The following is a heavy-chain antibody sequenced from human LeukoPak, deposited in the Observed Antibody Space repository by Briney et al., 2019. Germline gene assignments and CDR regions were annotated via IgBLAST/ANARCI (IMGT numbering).Heavy chain of an antibody. J-gene: IGHJ5*02. CDR1: GFTFSSYA. V-gene: IGHV3-23*01. Sequence: GGSLRLSCAASGFTFSSYAMNGVRQAPGKGLEWVSGISGSGGSTYYADSVKGRFTISRDNSKNTLYLQMNSLRAEDTAVFHCAKDRGYDILTDNWFDPWGQGTLVTVSS. CDR2: ISGSGGST. D-gene: IGHD3-9*01. CDR3: AKDRGYDILTDNWFDP.